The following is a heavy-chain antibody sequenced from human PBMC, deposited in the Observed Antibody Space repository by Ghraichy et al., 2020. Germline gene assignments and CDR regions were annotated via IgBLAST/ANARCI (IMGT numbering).Heavy chain of an antibody. D-gene: IGHD2-8*01. CDR1: NFSISNGYY. CDR2: IYSSGSN. CDR3: ANSRAFVYYFDY. V-gene: IGHV4-38-2*02. Sequence: SETLSLTCTVSNFSISNGYYWGWIRQPPGKGLEWIGSIYSSGSNYYNPSLKSRVSMSVDTSKNQFSLRLSSVTAADTAVYYCANSRAFVYYFDYWGQGTLVTVAS. J-gene: IGHJ4*02.